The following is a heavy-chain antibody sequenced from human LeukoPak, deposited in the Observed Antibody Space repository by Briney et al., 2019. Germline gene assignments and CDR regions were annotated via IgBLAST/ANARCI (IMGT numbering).Heavy chain of an antibody. D-gene: IGHD1-26*01. CDR3: ARDRGGSYGFDY. J-gene: IGHJ4*02. CDR2: INPNSGGT. CDR1: GYTFTGYY. Sequence: ASVKVSCKASGYTFTGYYMHWVRQAPGQGLEWMGWINPNSGGTNYAQKFQGTVTMTRDMSTSTVYMELSSLRSEDTAVYYCARDRGGSYGFDYWGQGTLVTVSS. V-gene: IGHV1-2*02.